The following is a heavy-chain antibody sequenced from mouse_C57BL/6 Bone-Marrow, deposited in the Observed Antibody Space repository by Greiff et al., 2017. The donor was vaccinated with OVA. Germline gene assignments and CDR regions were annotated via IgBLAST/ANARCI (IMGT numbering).Heavy chain of an antibody. CDR2: INPYNGGT. CDR3: ERGITTSVYFDY. D-gene: IGHD1-1*01. V-gene: IGHV1-19*01. J-gene: IGHJ2*01. Sequence: EVQLQQSGPVLVKPGASVKMSCKASGYTFTDYYMNWVKQSHGKSLEWIGVINPYNGGTSYNQKFKGKATLTVDKSSSTAYMELNSLTSEDSAVYYCERGITTSVYFDYWGQGTTLTVSS. CDR1: GYTFTDYY.